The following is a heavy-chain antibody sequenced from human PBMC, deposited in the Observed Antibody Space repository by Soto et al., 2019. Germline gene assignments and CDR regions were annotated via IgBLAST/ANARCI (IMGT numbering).Heavy chain of an antibody. V-gene: IGHV3-23*01. CDR3: ATPPPGYYDFWRGFDS. J-gene: IGHJ4*02. Sequence: EVQLLESGGGLVQPGGSLRLTCAASGFTFTNYAMSWVRQAPGKGLEWVSGISGSGSSTYYADSVKGRFTISRDNSKNTLYLQMNSLRAEDTAVYYCATPPPGYYDFWRGFDSWGQGTLVTVSS. CDR2: ISGSGSST. D-gene: IGHD3-3*01. CDR1: GFTFTNYA.